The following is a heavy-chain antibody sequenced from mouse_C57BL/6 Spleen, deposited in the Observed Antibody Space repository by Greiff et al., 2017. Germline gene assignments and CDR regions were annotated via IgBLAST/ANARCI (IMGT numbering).Heavy chain of an antibody. D-gene: IGHD2-5*01. CDR1: GFSLTSYG. CDR3: ARNPDYSNYGLYAMDY. Sequence: QVQLQQSGPGLVQPSQCLSITCTASGFSLTSYGVHWVRQSPGKGLEWLGVIWSGGSTDYNAAFISSLSISKDNSKSKVYFKMNSLQADDTAIYYCARNPDYSNYGLYAMDYWGQGTSVTVSS. V-gene: IGHV2-2*01. CDR2: IWSGGST. J-gene: IGHJ4*01.